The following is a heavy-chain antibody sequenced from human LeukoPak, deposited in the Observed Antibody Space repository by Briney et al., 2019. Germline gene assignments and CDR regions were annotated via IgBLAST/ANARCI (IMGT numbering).Heavy chain of an antibody. D-gene: IGHD3-16*01. V-gene: IGHV3-11*01. J-gene: IGHJ4*02. CDR2: IRSKCGTS. Sequence: GGPLSLPCAASVYPFSEYFMGWLRRAPGRGPEWSSYIRSKCGTSCYSDAVRGRFTMSRDNAKNSLFLQLDRLKAEDTAVYYCARDPRGEFVWGHRFDYWGQGALVTVSS. CDR3: ARDPRGEFVWGHRFDY. CDR1: VYPFSEYF.